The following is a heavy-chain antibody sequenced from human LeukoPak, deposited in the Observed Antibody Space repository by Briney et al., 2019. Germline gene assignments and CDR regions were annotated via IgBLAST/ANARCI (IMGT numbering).Heavy chain of an antibody. CDR3: ARASTAMVRD. CDR2: IYTSGST. CDR1: GGSISSYY. Sequence: SETLSLTCTVSGGSISSYYWSWIRQPPGKGLEWIGYIYTSGSTNYNPSLKSRVTISVDTSKNQFSLKLSSVSAADTAVYYCARASTAMVRDWGQGTLVTVSS. D-gene: IGHD5-18*01. J-gene: IGHJ4*02. V-gene: IGHV4-4*09.